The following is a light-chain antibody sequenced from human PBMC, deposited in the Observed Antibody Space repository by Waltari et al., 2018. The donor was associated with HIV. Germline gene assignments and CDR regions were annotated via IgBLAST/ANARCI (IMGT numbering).Light chain of an antibody. CDR1: QGISN. J-gene: IGKJ4*01. V-gene: IGKV1-27*01. CDR3: QKYNSAPALS. CDR2: AAS. Sequence: DIQMTQSPSSLSASVGDRVTITCRASQGISNLAWYQQKPGKVPKLLIYAASTLQSGVPSRFSGSGSETDFTLTINSLQPEDVATYYCQKYNSAPALSFGGGTRVEIK.